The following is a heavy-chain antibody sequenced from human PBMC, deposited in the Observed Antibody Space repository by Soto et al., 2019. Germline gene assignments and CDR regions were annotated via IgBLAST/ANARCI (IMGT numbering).Heavy chain of an antibody. Sequence: SETLSLTCAVYGGSFSGYYWSWIRQPPGKGLEWIGEINHSGSTNYNPSLKSRVTISVDTSKNQFSLKLSSVTAADTAVYYCARCRRGWNYVNCGMDVWGQGTTVTVYS. V-gene: IGHV4-34*01. CDR3: ARCRRGWNYVNCGMDV. D-gene: IGHD1-7*01. CDR2: INHSGST. J-gene: IGHJ6*02. CDR1: GGSFSGYY.